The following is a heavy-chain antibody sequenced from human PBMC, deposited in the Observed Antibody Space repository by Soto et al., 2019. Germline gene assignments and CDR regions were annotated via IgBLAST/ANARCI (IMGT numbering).Heavy chain of an antibody. Sequence: SVTVSCKASGGTFSNYASTWVRPAPGQGLEWLGRIIPIFGTRDYAQKFQGRVTISADESTTTAYMELSSLRSDDTAVYYCAKDGGREGYFGNWFDPWGQGTLVTVSS. V-gene: IGHV1-69*13. J-gene: IGHJ5*02. CDR2: IIPIFGTR. D-gene: IGHD2-15*01. CDR3: AKDGGREGYFGNWFDP. CDR1: GGTFSNYA.